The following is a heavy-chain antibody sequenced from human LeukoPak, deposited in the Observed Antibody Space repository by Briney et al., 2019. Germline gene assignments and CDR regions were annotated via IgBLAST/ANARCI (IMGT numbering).Heavy chain of an antibody. V-gene: IGHV3-11*01. CDR1: GFTFSDYN. Sequence: GGSLRLSCAASGFTFSDYNMRWIRQAPGKGLEWVSSISRSGSTKYYADSVKGRFTISRDNAKNSLYLQMNSLRAEDTAVYYCARATNYDFWSGYLSYLDYWGQGTLVTVSS. D-gene: IGHD3-3*01. CDR3: ARATNYDFWSGYLSYLDY. J-gene: IGHJ4*02. CDR2: ISRSGSTK.